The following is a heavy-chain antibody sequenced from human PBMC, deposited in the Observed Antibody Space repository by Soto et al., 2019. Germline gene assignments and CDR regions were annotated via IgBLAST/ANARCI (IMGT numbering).Heavy chain of an antibody. J-gene: IGHJ5*02. CDR1: AGSISTGGYY. D-gene: IGHD3-3*02. Sequence: SETLSLTCTVSAGSISTGGYYCSWIRQHPGKGLEWIGYIYYSGSSSYNLSLKGRLTISVDTSKNQFSLKLSSVTAADTAMYYCARSVERGHFWSGYPAINWFDPWGQGTLVTVSS. V-gene: IGHV4-31*03. CDR3: ARSVERGHFWSGYPAINWFDP. CDR2: IYYSGSS.